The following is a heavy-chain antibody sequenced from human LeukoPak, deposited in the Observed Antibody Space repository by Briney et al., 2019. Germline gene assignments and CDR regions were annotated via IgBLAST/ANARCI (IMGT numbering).Heavy chain of an antibody. Sequence: GGSLRHSCADPGFSLTGSIMNSVRQAPGKGLEWVSFISNSGDSIYYADSVKGRFTISRDNAKNSLFLQMNSLRAEDTAVYYWAGSECRIVESCGQGTLVTVSS. J-gene: IGHJ5*02. D-gene: IGHD1-26*01. CDR3: AGSECRIVES. V-gene: IGHV3-48*03. CDR2: ISNSGDSI. CDR1: GFSLTGSI.